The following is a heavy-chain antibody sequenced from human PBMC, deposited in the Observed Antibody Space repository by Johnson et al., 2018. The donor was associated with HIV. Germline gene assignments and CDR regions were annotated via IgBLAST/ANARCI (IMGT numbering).Heavy chain of an antibody. CDR1: GFTLTNYG. CDR3: ARDFQWLEAFDI. D-gene: IGHD6-19*01. J-gene: IGHJ3*02. V-gene: IGHV3-30*03. CDR2: ISYDGSNT. Sequence: QVQLVESGGGVVQPGRSLRLSCAVSGFTLTNYGIHWVRQAPDKGLEWVALISYDGSNTYYADSVRGRFTLSRDISKNTVYLQMNSLRPEDTGIYYCARDFQWLEAFDIWGQGTMVTVSS.